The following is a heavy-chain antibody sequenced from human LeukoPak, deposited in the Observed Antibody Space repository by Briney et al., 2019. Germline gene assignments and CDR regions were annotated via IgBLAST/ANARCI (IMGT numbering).Heavy chain of an antibody. CDR2: IYYSGST. CDR3: ASLASGWYGNYYYYMDV. J-gene: IGHJ6*03. D-gene: IGHD6-19*01. CDR1: GGSISSYY. V-gene: IGHV4-59*01. Sequence: PSETLSLTCTVSGGSISSYYWSWIRQPPGKGLEWIGYIYYSGSTNYNPSLKSRVTISVDTSKNQFSLKLSSVTAADTAVYYCASLASGWYGNYYYYMDVWGKGTTVTVSS.